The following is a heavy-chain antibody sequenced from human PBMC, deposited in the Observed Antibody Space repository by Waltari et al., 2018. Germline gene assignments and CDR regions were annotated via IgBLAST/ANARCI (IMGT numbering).Heavy chain of an antibody. CDR1: GGTFSSYA. CDR3: ARGAGYCSGGSCYSRGDYYYYMDV. V-gene: IGHV1-69*01. Sequence: QVQLVQSGAEVKKPGSSVKVSCKASGGTFSSYALSWVRQAPGQGLEWRGGIIPIFGTANYAQKFQGRVTITADESTSTAYMELSSLRSEDTAVYYCARGAGYCSGGSCYSRGDYYYYMDVWGKGTTVTVSS. D-gene: IGHD2-15*01. J-gene: IGHJ6*03. CDR2: IIPIFGTA.